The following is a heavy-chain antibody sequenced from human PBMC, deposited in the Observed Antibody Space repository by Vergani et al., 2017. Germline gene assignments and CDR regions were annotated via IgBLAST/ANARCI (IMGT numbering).Heavy chain of an antibody. V-gene: IGHV3-21*04. D-gene: IGHD3-10*01. Sequence: EVQLVESGGGLVKPGGSLRLSCAASGFTFSSYSMNWVRQAPGKGLEWVSSISSSSSYIYYADSVKGRFTISRDNAKNSLYLQMNSLRAEDTAVYYCAKRGLLWFGESARSFDYWGQGTLVTVSS. CDR1: GFTFSSYS. CDR2: ISSSSSYI. CDR3: AKRGLLWFGESARSFDY. J-gene: IGHJ4*02.